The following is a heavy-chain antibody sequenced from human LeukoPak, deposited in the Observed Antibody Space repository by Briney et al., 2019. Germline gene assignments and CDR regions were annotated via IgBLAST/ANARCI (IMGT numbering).Heavy chain of an antibody. CDR3: AREQGVGYDFWSGCPLDY. J-gene: IGHJ4*02. V-gene: IGHV1-18*01. CDR1: GYTFTSYG. CDR2: ISAYNGDT. D-gene: IGHD3-3*01. Sequence: ASVKVSCKASGYTFTSYGISWVRQAPGQGLEWMGWISAYNGDTNYAQKFQGRVTMTRDTSISTAYMELSRLRSDDTAVYYCAREQGVGYDFWSGCPLDYWGQGTMVTVSS.